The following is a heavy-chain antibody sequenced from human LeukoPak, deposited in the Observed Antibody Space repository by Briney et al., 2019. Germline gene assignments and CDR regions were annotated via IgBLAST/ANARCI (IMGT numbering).Heavy chain of an antibody. CDR1: GVTVSSNY. CDR3: AREVAHDAFDI. V-gene: IGHV3-53*01. D-gene: IGHD5-12*01. CDR2: IYSGGST. J-gene: IGHJ3*02. Sequence: GGSLRLSCAASGVTVSSNYMSWGRQAPGKGLEWGSVIYSGGSTYYADSVKGRFTISRDNSKNTLYLQMNSLRAEATAVYYCAREVAHDAFDIWGQGTMVTVSS.